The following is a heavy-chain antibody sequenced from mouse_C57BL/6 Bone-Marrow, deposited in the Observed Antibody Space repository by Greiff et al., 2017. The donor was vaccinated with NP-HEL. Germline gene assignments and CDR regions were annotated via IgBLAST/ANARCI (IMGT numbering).Heavy chain of an antibody. J-gene: IGHJ1*03. Sequence: QVQLQQPGAELVKPGASVKRSGKASGYTFTSYWRHWVKRRPGRGLEGIGGIDPIRGGTKYNEKFKSKATLTVDKPSSTAYMQLSSLTSEDSAVYYCAGDYYGSSWGYFDVWGTGTTVTVSS. CDR3: AGDYYGSSWGYFDV. CDR2: IDPIRGGT. D-gene: IGHD1-1*01. V-gene: IGHV1-72*01. CDR1: GYTFTSYW.